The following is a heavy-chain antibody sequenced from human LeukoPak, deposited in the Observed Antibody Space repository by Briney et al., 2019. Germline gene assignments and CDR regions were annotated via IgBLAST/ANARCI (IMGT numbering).Heavy chain of an antibody. Sequence: PGGSLRLSCRGSGFNFDEYAMSWFRQAPGKGLEWLGFIRSKVYGGTTEYAASVKGRFTISRDDSSSIAYLQMNSLKIEDTAVYYCTRETGDNPWGQGTLVTVSS. CDR1: GFNFDEYA. CDR2: IRSKVYGGTT. J-gene: IGHJ5*02. D-gene: IGHD2-21*02. V-gene: IGHV3-49*03. CDR3: TRETGDNP.